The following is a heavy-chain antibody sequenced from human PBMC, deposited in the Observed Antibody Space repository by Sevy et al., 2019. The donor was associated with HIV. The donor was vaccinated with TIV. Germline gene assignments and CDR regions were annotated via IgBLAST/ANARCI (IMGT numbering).Heavy chain of an antibody. V-gene: IGHV4-38-2*01. CDR1: GYSISSGYY. J-gene: IGHJ6*04. Sequence: SETLSLTCAVSGYSISSGYYWGWIRQPPGKGLEWIGSIYHSGSTYYNPSLKSRVTISVDTSKNQSSLKLSSVTAADTAVYYCARAYSSSPPASMDVWGKGTTVTVSS. D-gene: IGHD6-13*01. CDR2: IYHSGST. CDR3: ARAYSSSPPASMDV.